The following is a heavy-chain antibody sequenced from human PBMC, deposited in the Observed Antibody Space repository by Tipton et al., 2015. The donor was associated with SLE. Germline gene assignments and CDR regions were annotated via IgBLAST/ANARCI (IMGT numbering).Heavy chain of an antibody. D-gene: IGHD1-26*01. CDR1: GGAIRNSPYY. CDR3: ARHFSGSYSFDY. Sequence: TLSLTCHVAGGAIRNSPYYWAWIRQPAGKGLEWIGQIHSSGSTSYNPSLKSRVSISVDMSKNQVSLKLSSVTAADTALYYCARHFSGSYSFDYWGQGKLVTVSS. CDR2: IHSSGST. J-gene: IGHJ4*02. V-gene: IGHV4-61*05.